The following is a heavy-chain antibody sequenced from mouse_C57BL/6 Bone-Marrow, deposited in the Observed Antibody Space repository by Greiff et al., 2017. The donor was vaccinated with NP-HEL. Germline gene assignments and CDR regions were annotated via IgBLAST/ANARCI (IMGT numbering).Heavy chain of an antibody. J-gene: IGHJ3*01. V-gene: IGHV1-81*01. D-gene: IGHD2-12*01. Sequence: QVQLQQPGAELARPGASVKLSCKASGYTFTSYGISWVKQRTGQGLEWIGEIYPRSGNTYYNEKFKGKATLTADKSSSTAYMELRSLTSEDSAVYFCASYREFAYWGQGTLVTVSA. CDR3: ASYREFAY. CDR1: GYTFTSYG. CDR2: IYPRSGNT.